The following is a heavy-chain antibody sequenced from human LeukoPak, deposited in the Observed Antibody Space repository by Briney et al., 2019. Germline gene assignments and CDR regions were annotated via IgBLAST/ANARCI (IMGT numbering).Heavy chain of an antibody. J-gene: IGHJ4*02. CDR1: GFTFNKYA. CDR2: ISDNGGDR. Sequence: GRSLRLSCAASGFTFNKYAMSWVCQAPGKGLEWVSAISDNGGDRKYADSVKGRFTISRDNSKNTLYLQMNSLRAEDTAIYYCGRDWKLDYWGQGTLVTVSS. V-gene: IGHV3-23*01. D-gene: IGHD1-1*01. CDR3: GRDWKLDY.